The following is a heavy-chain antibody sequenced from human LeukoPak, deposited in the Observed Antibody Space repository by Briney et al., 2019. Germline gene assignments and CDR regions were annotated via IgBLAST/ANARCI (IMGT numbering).Heavy chain of an antibody. CDR2: IIPIFGTA. V-gene: IGHV1-69*13. D-gene: IGHD4-23*01. J-gene: IGHJ4*02. CDR1: GGTFTSYA. CDR3: ARDYGGNSGSFDY. Sequence: SVKVSCKASGGTFTSYAISWVRQAPGQGLEWMGGIIPIFGTANYAQKFQGRVTITADESTSTAYMELSSLRSEDTAVYYCARDYGGNSGSFDYWGQGTLVTVSS.